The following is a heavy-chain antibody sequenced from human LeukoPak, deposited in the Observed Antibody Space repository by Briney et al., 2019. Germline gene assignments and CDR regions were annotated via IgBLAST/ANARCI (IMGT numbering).Heavy chain of an antibody. J-gene: IGHJ4*02. CDR3: AKLVIAAAGDFDY. Sequence: GGSLRLSCVGSGFTFRSHAMSWVRQAPEKGLEFVSGIYENGGTTYYADSVKGRFTISRDNSKNTLYLQMNSLRAEDTAVYYCAKLVIAAAGDFDYWGQGTLVTVSS. D-gene: IGHD6-13*01. CDR2: IYENGGTT. CDR1: GFTFRSHA. V-gene: IGHV3-23*01.